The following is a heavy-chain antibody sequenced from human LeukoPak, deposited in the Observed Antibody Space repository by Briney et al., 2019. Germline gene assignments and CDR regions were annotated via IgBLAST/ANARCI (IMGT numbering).Heavy chain of an antibody. CDR1: GGSISSGSYY. Sequence: TSETLSLTCTVSGGSISSGSYYWSWIRQPAGKGLEWIGRIYTSGSNNYNPSLKSRVTMSVDTSKNQFSLKLSSVTAADTAMYYCAREVADYGGYYYYHYMDVWGKGTTVTISS. CDR3: AREVADYGGYYYYHYMDV. D-gene: IGHD4-23*01. CDR2: IYTSGSN. V-gene: IGHV4-61*02. J-gene: IGHJ6*03.